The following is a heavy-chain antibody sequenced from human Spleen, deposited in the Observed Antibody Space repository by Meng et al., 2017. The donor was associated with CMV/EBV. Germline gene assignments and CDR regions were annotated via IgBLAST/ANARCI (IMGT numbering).Heavy chain of an antibody. CDR2: INFNSGGT. CDR1: GYTFTDYY. D-gene: IGHD2-2*02. J-gene: IGHJ5*02. V-gene: IGHV1-2*02. Sequence: GKSSGYTFTDYYVHWVRQAPGQGLEWMGWINFNSGGTNYTQKFQGRVTMTRDTSISTVYMELRRLTSDDTAVYYCAGYIGGWFDPWGQGSLVTVSS. CDR3: AGYIGGWFDP.